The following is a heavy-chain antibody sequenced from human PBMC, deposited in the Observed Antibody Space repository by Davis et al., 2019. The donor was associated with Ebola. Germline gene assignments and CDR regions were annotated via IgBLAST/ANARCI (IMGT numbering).Heavy chain of an antibody. CDR3: ARVVLDSSSWYGGLNPYFDY. D-gene: IGHD6-13*01. V-gene: IGHV3-7*01. Sequence: PGGSLRLSCAASGFTFSSYWMSWVRQAPGKGLEWVANIKQDGSEKYYVDSVKGRFTISRDNAKNSLYLQMNSLRAEDTAVYYCARVVLDSSSWYGGLNPYFDYWGQGTLVTVSS. CDR2: IKQDGSEK. CDR1: GFTFSSYW. J-gene: IGHJ4*02.